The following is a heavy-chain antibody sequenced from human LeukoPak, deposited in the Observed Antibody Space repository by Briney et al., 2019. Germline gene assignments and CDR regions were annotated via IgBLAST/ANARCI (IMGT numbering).Heavy chain of an antibody. CDR1: GYTFTSYD. CDR2: MNPNSGNT. CDR3: AIMITFGGVIVDAFDI. V-gene: IGHV1-8*01. J-gene: IGHJ3*02. D-gene: IGHD3-16*02. Sequence: GASVKVSCKASGYTFTSYDINWVRQATGQGLEWMGWMNPNSGNTGYAQKFQGRVTMTRNTSISTAYMELSSLRPEDTAVYYCAIMITFGGVIVDAFDIWGQGTMVTVSS.